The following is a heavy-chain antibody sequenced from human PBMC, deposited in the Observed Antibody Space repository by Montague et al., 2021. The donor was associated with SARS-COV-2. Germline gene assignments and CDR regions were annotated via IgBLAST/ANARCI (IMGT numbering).Heavy chain of an antibody. CDR2: IYYSGST. J-gene: IGHJ6*02. CDR1: GGSISSGGYY. V-gene: IGHV4-31*03. Sequence: TLSLTCTVSGGSISSGGYYWSWIRQHPGKGPEWIGYIYYSGSTYYNPSLKSRVTISVDTSKNQFSLKLSSVTAADTAVYYCARVEFDGGYDSVPLDVWGQGTTVTVSS. D-gene: IGHD5-12*01. CDR3: ARVEFDGGYDSVPLDV.